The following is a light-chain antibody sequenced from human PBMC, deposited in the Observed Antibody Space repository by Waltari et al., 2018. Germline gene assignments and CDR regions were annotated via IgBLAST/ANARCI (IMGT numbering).Light chain of an antibody. V-gene: IGKV3-20*01. CDR2: GAS. Sequence: EMVLTQSPGTLSLSPGERATLSCRASQSVSRSLAWYQQKPGQAPRLLIYGASSRATGVPDRFSGSGSGTDFSLTISRLEPEDFAVYYCQHYVRIPVTFGQGTKVEIK. CDR3: QHYVRIPVT. J-gene: IGKJ1*01. CDR1: QSVSRS.